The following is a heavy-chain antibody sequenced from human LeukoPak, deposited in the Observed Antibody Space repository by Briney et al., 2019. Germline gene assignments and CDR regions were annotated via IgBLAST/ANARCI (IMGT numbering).Heavy chain of an antibody. V-gene: IGHV3-30*18. CDR1: GFTFSSYG. J-gene: IGHJ6*02. D-gene: IGHD3-3*01. CDR2: ISYDGSNK. CDR3: AKARDYYDFWSGYRPRYYYYGMDV. Sequence: GRSLRLSCVASGFTFSSYGMHWVRQAPGKGLEWVAVISYDGSNKYYADSVKGRFTISRDNSKNTLYLQMNSLRAEDTAVYYCAKARDYYDFWSGYRPRYYYYGMDVWGQGTTVTVSS.